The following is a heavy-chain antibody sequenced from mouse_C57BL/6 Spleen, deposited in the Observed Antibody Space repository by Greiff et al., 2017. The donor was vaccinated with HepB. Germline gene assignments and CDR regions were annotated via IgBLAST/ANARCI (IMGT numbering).Heavy chain of an antibody. CDR2: ISSGSSTI. J-gene: IGHJ2*01. CDR1: GFTFSDYG. Sequence: EVQGVESGGGLVKPGGSLKLSCAASGFTFSDYGMHWVRQAPEKGLEWVAYISSGSSTIYYADTVKGRFTISRDNAKHTLFLQMTSLRSEDTAMDYCARKGGAVVANFDYWGQGTTLTVSS. V-gene: IGHV5-17*01. CDR3: ARKGGAVVANFDY. D-gene: IGHD1-1*01.